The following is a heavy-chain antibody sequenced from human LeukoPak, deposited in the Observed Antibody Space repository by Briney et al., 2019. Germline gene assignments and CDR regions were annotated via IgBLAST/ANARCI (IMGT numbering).Heavy chain of an antibody. Sequence: SQTLSLTCTVSGGSISSGGYYWSWIRQHPGKGLEWIGYIYYSGSTYYNPSLKSRVTISVDTSKNQFSLKLSSVTAADTAVYYCARETALVVPAATYYYYYYMDVWGKGTTVTVSS. J-gene: IGHJ6*03. CDR2: IYYSGST. CDR3: ARETALVVPAATYYYYYYMDV. V-gene: IGHV4-31*03. CDR1: GGSISSGGYY. D-gene: IGHD2-2*01.